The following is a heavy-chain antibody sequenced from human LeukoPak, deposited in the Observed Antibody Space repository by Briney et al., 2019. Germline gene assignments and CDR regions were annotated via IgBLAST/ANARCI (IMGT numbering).Heavy chain of an antibody. Sequence: SETLSLTCGVFGGSLGDYYWTWIRQSPGKGLEWIGEIDHSGSANYNPSLKSRVTIVIDTAMDQFSLKLISVTAADAAVYYCTRWCSTDTCRKFDPWGQGTLVTVSS. CDR2: IDHSGSA. V-gene: IGHV4-34*01. D-gene: IGHD2-2*01. CDR3: TRWCSTDTCRKFDP. CDR1: GGSLGDYY. J-gene: IGHJ5*02.